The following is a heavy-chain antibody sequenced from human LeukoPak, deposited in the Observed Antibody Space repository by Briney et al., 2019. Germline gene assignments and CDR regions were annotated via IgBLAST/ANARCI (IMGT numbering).Heavy chain of an antibody. CDR1: GFTFSSYA. CDR2: ISGSGGST. V-gene: IGHV3-23*01. CDR3: ANPGIFGVVTLDY. D-gene: IGHD3-3*01. J-gene: IGHJ4*02. Sequence: GGSLRLSCAASGFTFSSYAMSWVRQAPGKGLEWVSAISGSGGSTYYADSVKGRFTISRANSKNTLYLQMNSLRAEDTAVYYCANPGIFGVVTLDYWGQGTLVTVSS.